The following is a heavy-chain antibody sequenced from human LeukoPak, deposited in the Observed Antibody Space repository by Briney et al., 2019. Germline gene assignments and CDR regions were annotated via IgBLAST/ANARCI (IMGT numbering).Heavy chain of an antibody. CDR1: GGSFSGYY. D-gene: IGHD3-22*01. J-gene: IGHJ4*02. CDR2: INHSGST. V-gene: IGHV4-34*01. CDR3: ARGNGGTMIVVVITQFDY. Sequence: SETLSLTCAVYGGSFSGYYWSWIRQPPGKGLEWIGEINHSGSTNYNPSLKSRVTISVDTSKNQFSLKLSSVTAADTAVYYCARGNGGTMIVVVITQFDYWGQGTLATVSS.